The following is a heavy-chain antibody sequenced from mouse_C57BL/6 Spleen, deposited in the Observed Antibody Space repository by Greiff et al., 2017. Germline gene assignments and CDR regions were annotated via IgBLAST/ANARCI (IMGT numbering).Heavy chain of an antibody. D-gene: IGHD1-1*01. CDR1: GYAFSSSW. V-gene: IGHV1-82*01. CDR2: IYPGDGDT. Sequence: QVQLKESGPELVKPGASVKISCKASGYAFSSSWMNWVKQRPGKGLEWIGRIYPGDGDTNYNGKFKGKATLTADKSSSIAYMQLSSLTSEDSAVYFCAPNYYGSSSYAMDYWGQGTSVTVSS. J-gene: IGHJ4*01. CDR3: APNYYGSSSYAMDY.